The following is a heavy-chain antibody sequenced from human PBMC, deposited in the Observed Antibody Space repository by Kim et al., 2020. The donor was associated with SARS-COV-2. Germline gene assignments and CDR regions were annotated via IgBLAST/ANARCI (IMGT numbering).Heavy chain of an antibody. J-gene: IGHJ4*02. CDR1: GFTFSTFG. CDR3: ARDSAPAGPSVLAF. CDR2: ISYDGSNE. Sequence: GGSLRLSCAASGFTFSTFGMHWVRQAPGKGLEWVAVISYDGSNEYYADSVRGRFTISRDISKSTLYLQMNSLRAEDTAVYYCARDSAPAGPSVLAFWGQGTLVTVSS. V-gene: IGHV3-33*05. D-gene: IGHD6-13*01.